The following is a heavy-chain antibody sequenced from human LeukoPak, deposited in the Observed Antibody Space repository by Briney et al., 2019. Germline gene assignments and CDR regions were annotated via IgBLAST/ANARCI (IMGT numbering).Heavy chain of an antibody. CDR3: ARARSSYGYGDAFDI. CDR2: ISYDGSSK. D-gene: IGHD5-18*01. V-gene: IGHV3-30*04. Sequence: GGSLRLSCAASGFIFSSYAMHWVRRAPGKGLEWVALISYDGSSKYYADSVKGRFTISRDNSKNTLYLQMNSLRAEDTAVYYCARARSSYGYGDAFDIWGQGTMVTVSS. CDR1: GFIFSSYA. J-gene: IGHJ3*02.